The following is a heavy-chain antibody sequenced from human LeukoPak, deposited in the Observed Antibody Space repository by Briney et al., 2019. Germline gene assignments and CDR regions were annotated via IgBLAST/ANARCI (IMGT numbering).Heavy chain of an antibody. CDR1: GYTFTSYA. CDR3: ATDPPYCSSTSCYLDY. CDR2: INAGNGNT. Sequence: ASVKVSCKASGYTFTSYAMHWVRQAPGQRLEWMGWINAGNGNTKYSQKFQGRVTITRDTSASTAYMELSSLRSEDTAVYYCATDPPYCSSTSCYLDYWGQGTLVTVSS. J-gene: IGHJ4*02. D-gene: IGHD2-2*01. V-gene: IGHV1-3*01.